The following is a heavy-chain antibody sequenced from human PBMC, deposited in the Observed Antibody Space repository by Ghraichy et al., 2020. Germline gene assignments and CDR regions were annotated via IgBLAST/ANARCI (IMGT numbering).Heavy chain of an antibody. CDR2: IKQDGSEK. V-gene: IGHV3-7*03. J-gene: IGHJ6*02. Sequence: GGSLRLSCAASGFTFSSYWMSWVRQAPGKGLEWVANIKQDGSEKYYVDSVKGRFTISRDNAKNSLYLQMNSLRAEDTAVYYCARDLPPPYFPTYYYYYGMDVWGQGTTVTVSS. D-gene: IGHD3-10*01. CDR1: GFTFSSYW. CDR3: ARDLPPPYFPTYYYYYGMDV.